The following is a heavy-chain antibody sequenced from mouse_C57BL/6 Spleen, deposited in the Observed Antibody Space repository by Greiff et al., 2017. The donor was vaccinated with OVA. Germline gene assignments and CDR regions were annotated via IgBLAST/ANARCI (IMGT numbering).Heavy chain of an antibody. Sequence: VQLQQSGAELVRPGASVTLSCKASGYTFTDYEMHWVKQTPVHGLEWIGAIDPETGGTAYNQKFKGKAILTADKSSSTAYMELRSLTSEDSAVYYCTRCEDDYFYYFDYWGQGTTLTVSS. V-gene: IGHV1-15*01. CDR3: TRCEDDYFYYFDY. D-gene: IGHD2-4*01. CDR1: GYTFTDYE. J-gene: IGHJ2*01. CDR2: IDPETGGT.